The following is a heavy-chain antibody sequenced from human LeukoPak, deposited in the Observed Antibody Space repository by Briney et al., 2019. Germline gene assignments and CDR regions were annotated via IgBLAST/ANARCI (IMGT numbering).Heavy chain of an antibody. CDR2: ISGSGGST. Sequence: GGSLRLSCAAPGFTLSNYAMSWVRQAPGQGLEWVSFISGSGGSTYYPDSVKGRFTISRDNSKNTLYLQMNSLRAEDTAIYYCAKAERWLQTLFDYWGQGTLVTVSS. CDR3: AKAERWLQTLFDY. CDR1: GFTLSNYA. D-gene: IGHD5-24*01. V-gene: IGHV3-23*01. J-gene: IGHJ4*02.